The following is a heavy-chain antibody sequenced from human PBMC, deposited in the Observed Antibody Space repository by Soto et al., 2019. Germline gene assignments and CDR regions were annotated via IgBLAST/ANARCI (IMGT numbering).Heavy chain of an antibody. CDR2: ISYDGSNK. J-gene: IGHJ4*02. D-gene: IGHD6-13*01. V-gene: IGHV3-30*18. CDR3: AKIPYSSSWFEDY. Sequence: QVQLVESGGGVVQPGRSLRLSCAASGFTFSSYGMHWVRQAPGKGLEWVAVISYDGSNKYYADSVKGRFTISRDNSKNTLYLQMNSLRAEDTAVYYCAKIPYSSSWFEDYWGQGTLVTVSS. CDR1: GFTFSSYG.